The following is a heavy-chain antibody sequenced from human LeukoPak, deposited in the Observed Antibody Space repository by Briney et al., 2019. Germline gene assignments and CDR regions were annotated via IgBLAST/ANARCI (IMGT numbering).Heavy chain of an antibody. Sequence: PSETLSLTCTVSGGSISSYYWSWLRQPPGKGLEWIGYIYYSGSTNYNPSLKSRVTISVDTSKNQFSLKLSSVTAADTAVYYCARVDFWSGYYPLYYYYMYVWGKGTTVTVSS. D-gene: IGHD3-3*01. J-gene: IGHJ6*03. CDR3: ARVDFWSGYYPLYYYYMYV. CDR2: IYYSGST. V-gene: IGHV4-59*01. CDR1: GGSISSYY.